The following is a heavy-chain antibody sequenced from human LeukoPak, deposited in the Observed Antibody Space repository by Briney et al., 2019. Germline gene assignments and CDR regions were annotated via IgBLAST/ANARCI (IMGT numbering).Heavy chain of an antibody. CDR2: ISDSGGRT. CDR3: AKRGVVIRVILVGFHKEAYYFDS. D-gene: IGHD3-22*01. J-gene: IGHJ4*02. CDR1: GITLSNYG. V-gene: IGHV3-23*01. Sequence: GGSLRLSCAVPGITLSNYGMSWVRQAPGKGLEWVAGISDSGGRTNCADSVKGRFTISRDNPKNTLYLQMNSLRAEDTAVYFCAKRGVVIRVILVGFHKEAYYFDSWGQGALVTVSS.